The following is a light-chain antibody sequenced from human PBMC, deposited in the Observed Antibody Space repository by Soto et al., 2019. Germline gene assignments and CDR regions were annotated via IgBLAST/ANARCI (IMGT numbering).Light chain of an antibody. Sequence: DIQMTQSPSSLSASVGDRVTITCRASQGIHNNLAWYQQKPGEVPKLLIYAASTLQSGVPSRFSGGGSGTDFTLTANSLQPEDVATYYCQKYDGAPLTFGGGTKVEIE. J-gene: IGKJ4*01. V-gene: IGKV1-27*01. CDR3: QKYDGAPLT. CDR2: AAS. CDR1: QGIHNN.